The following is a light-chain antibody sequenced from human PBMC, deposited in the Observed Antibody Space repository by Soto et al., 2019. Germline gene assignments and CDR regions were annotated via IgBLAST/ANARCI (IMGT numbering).Light chain of an antibody. CDR3: QQYGSSPLT. CDR2: GAS. CDR1: QSVSSNY. Sequence: EIVLTQSPGTLSLSPGERATLSCRASQSVSSNYLAWYRQKRGQAPRLLIYGASIRATGIPDRFSGSGSGTDFTLIINRLEPEDFAVYYCQQYGSSPLTFGGGTKVEIK. J-gene: IGKJ4*01. V-gene: IGKV3-20*01.